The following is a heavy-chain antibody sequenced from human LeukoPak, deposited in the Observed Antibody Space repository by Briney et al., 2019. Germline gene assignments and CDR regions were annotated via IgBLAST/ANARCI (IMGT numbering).Heavy chain of an antibody. J-gene: IGHJ6*03. CDR2: IIPIFGTA. CDR1: RGTFSSYA. CDR3: ARVQYYYDSSGYYLEPLYYYYMDV. D-gene: IGHD3-22*01. Sequence: SVKVSCKASRGTFSSYAISWVRQAPGQGLEWMGGIIPIFGTANYAQKFQGRVTITADESTSTAYMELSSLRSEDTAVYYCARVQYYYDSSGYYLEPLYYYYMDVWGKGTTVTISS. V-gene: IGHV1-69*01.